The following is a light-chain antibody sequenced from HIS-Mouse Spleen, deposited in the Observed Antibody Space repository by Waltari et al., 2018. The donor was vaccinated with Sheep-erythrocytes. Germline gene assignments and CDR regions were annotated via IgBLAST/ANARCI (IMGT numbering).Light chain of an antibody. CDR3: QQYGSSPFT. CDR1: QSVSSSY. Sequence: EIVLTHSPGTLSLSPGERATLSCRASQSVSSSYLAWYLQKPGQAPRLLIYGASSRATGIPDRFSGSGSGTDFTLTISRLEPEDFAVYYCQQYGSSPFTFGPGTKVDIK. CDR2: GAS. J-gene: IGKJ3*01. V-gene: IGKV3-20*01.